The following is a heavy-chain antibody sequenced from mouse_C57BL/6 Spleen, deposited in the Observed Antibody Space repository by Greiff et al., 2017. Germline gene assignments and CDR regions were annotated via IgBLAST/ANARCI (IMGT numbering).Heavy chain of an antibody. J-gene: IGHJ1*03. CDR3: AGAVVVDWDFDD. CDR2: IDPGDGDT. Sequence: EVQLQQSGAELVKPGASVKLSCTASGFTINDYYMHWVKQRTEQGLEWIGRIDPGDGDTKYTPKFQGKATITADTSSNAAYLQLSSLTSEDTVVYYGAGAVVVDWDFDDWGTGTTVTVSS. V-gene: IGHV14-2*01. D-gene: IGHD1-1*01. CDR1: GFTINDYY.